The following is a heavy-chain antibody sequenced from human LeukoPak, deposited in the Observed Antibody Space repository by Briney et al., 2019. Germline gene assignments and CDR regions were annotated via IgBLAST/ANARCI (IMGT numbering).Heavy chain of an antibody. J-gene: IGHJ4*02. CDR2: TRFDGSIK. Sequence: GGSLRLSCAVSGFIFSDYGFHWVRQAPGKGLEWVAVTRFDGSIKQYADSVKGRFTISRDDSKNTLYLQMNFLKSEDTAVYYCARWGGTRQYYFDYWGQGTLVTVSS. D-gene: IGHD1-1*01. CDR1: GFIFSDYG. V-gene: IGHV3-33*01. CDR3: ARWGGTRQYYFDY.